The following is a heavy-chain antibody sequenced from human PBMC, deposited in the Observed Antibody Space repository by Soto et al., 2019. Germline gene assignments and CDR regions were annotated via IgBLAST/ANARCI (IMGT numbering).Heavy chain of an antibody. V-gene: IGHV3-33*01. D-gene: IGHD6-19*01. CDR3: ARGRGPAVAGHTGV. Sequence: QVQLVESGGGVVQPGRSLRLSCAASGFTFSSYGMHWVRQAPGKGLEWVAVIWYDGSNKYYADSVKGRFTISRDNSKNTLYLQMNRLRAEDTAVYYCARGRGPAVAGHTGVWGQVTTVTVSS. J-gene: IGHJ6*02. CDR1: GFTFSSYG. CDR2: IWYDGSNK.